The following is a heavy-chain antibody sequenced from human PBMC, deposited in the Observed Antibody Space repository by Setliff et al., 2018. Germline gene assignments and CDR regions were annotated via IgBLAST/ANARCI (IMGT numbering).Heavy chain of an antibody. D-gene: IGHD5-12*01. CDR2: IIPIFGTT. CDR1: GGTFSNYD. V-gene: IGHV1-69*05. J-gene: IGHJ6*03. Sequence: SVKVSCKASGGTFSNYDISWVRQAPGQGLEWMGGIIPIFGTTNYAQRFQGRVTITTDESTSTAYMELSSLRSEDTAVYYCARERGDIVTTTSYYYYLDVWGKGTTVTSP. CDR3: ARERGDIVTTTSYYYYLDV.